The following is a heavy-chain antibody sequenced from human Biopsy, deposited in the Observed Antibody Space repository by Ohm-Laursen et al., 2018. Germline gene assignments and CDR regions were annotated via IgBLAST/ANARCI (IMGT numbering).Heavy chain of an antibody. D-gene: IGHD3-10*01. Sequence: SDTLSLTCTVSGDSITSYFWNWVRQAPGKGLKWIGNIYYRGNTNYSPSLKSRATISLDSSKNQFSLNLNSVTATDTAVYYCARRLPLRGFAFDVWGQGTVVTVS. J-gene: IGHJ3*01. CDR2: IYYRGNT. V-gene: IGHV4-59*08. CDR3: ARRLPLRGFAFDV. CDR1: GDSITSYF.